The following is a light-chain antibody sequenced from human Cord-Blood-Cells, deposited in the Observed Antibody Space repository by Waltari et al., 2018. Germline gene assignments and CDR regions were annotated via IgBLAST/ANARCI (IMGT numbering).Light chain of an antibody. V-gene: IGKV1-5*03. CDR3: QKYNSYSRT. CDR2: KAS. J-gene: IGKJ1*01. Sequence: DIQMTQSPSTLSASVGDRVTITCRASQSISSWLAWYQQKPGKAPKLLLYKASRLVRGVPSRFSGSGSGIECTPTLSSLQPDDFATYYCQKYNSYSRTFGQGTKVEIK. CDR1: QSISSW.